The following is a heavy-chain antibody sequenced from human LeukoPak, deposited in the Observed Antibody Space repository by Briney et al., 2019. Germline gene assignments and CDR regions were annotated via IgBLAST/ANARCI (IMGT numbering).Heavy chain of an antibody. D-gene: IGHD3-22*01. J-gene: IGHJ3*02. V-gene: IGHV4-39*01. CDR1: GGSIINRSHY. Sequence: SETLSLTCSVSGGSIINRSHYWGWIRQPPGKGLEWMGSIYYSGSAYYNPSLKSRVTVSVDTSNNQFSLRLSSVTAADTAVYYCARQICDSSTTSGAFDIWGQGTMVTVSS. CDR3: ARQICDSSTTSGAFDI. CDR2: IYYSGSA.